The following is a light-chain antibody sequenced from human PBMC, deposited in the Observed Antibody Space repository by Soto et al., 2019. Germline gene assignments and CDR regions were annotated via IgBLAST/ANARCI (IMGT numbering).Light chain of an antibody. V-gene: IGLV1-44*01. Sequence: QSVLTQPPSASGTPGQRVTISCSGNSSNIGSNTVNWYQQFPGTAPKLLIYSNNQRPSGVPDRFSGSKSGTSASLAISGLQSEDEADYYCATWDDSLNGVFGGGTQLTVL. CDR2: SNN. CDR1: SSNIGSNT. CDR3: ATWDDSLNGV. J-gene: IGLJ3*02.